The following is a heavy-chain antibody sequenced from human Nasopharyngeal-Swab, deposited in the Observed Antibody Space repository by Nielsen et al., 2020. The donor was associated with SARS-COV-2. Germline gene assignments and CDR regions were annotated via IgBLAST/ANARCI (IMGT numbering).Heavy chain of an antibody. Sequence: CVRHAPGQGLEWLGGIIPIFGTANYAHKFQGRVTFTADESTSTAYMELSSLRSEDTAVYYCARGEGPLGYFDYWGQGTLVTVSS. J-gene: IGHJ4*02. CDR3: ARGEGPLGYFDY. CDR2: IIPIFGTA. D-gene: IGHD6-13*01. V-gene: IGHV1-69*01.